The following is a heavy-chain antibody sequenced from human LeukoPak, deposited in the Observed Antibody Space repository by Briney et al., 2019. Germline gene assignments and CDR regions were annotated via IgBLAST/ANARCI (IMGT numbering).Heavy chain of an antibody. CDR1: GFTFDDYA. D-gene: IGHD6-13*01. V-gene: IGHV3-9*01. CDR3: ARGWSSSWYFY. Sequence: GGSLRLSCAASGFTFDDYAMHWVRQAPGKGLEWVSGISWNSGSIVYADSVKGRFTISRDNAKNSLYLQMNSLRAEDTALYYCARGWSSSWYFYWGQGTLVTVSS. J-gene: IGHJ4*02. CDR2: ISWNSGSI.